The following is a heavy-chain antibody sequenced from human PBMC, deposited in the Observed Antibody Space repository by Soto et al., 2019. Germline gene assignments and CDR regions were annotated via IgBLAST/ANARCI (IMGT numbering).Heavy chain of an antibody. J-gene: IGHJ6*02. V-gene: IGHV3-30*03. D-gene: IGHD3-22*01. Sequence: GGSLRLSCAASGFTFSSYGMHWVRQAPGKGLEWVAVISYDGSNKYYADSVKGRFTISRDNAKNTLYLQMNSLRAEDTAVYYCARFYYDSSGYLPSPYYYYYGMDVWGQGTTVTVSS. CDR2: ISYDGSNK. CDR3: ARFYYDSSGYLPSPYYYYYGMDV. CDR1: GFTFSSYG.